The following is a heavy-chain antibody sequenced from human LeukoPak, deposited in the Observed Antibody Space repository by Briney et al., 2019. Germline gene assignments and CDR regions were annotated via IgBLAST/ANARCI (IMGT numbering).Heavy chain of an antibody. D-gene: IGHD3-10*01. J-gene: IGHJ4*02. Sequence: GGSLRLSCAASGLTVSSNYMSWVRQAPGKGLEWVSSISSSSSYIYYADSVKGRFTISRDNAKNSLYLQMNSLRAEDTAVYYCAMLYGSGSYYILDYWGQGTLVTVSS. CDR1: GLTVSSNY. CDR3: AMLYGSGSYYILDY. CDR2: ISSSSSYI. V-gene: IGHV3-21*01.